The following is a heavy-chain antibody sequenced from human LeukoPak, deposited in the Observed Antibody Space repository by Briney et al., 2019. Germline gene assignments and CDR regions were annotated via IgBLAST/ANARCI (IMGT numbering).Heavy chain of an antibody. CDR3: AKYNSDWYDDY. V-gene: IGHV3-23*01. CDR2: ISGSGGST. J-gene: IGHJ4*02. D-gene: IGHD6-19*01. Sequence: GGSLRLSCAASGFTFYSYAMTWVRQAPGKGLEWVSAISGSGGSTYYADSVKGRFTIPRDNSKNTLYLQMSSLRAEDTALYYCAKYNSDWYDDYWGQGTLVTVSS. CDR1: GFTFYSYA.